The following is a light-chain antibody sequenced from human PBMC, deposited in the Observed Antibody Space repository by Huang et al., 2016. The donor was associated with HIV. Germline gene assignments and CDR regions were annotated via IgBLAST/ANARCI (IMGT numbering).Light chain of an antibody. Sequence: EIVLTQSPAPLSLSPGDRATLSCRASQSISSSLAWYQQKPGQAPRLLIYDASNRAAGIPARCSGSGSGTDFTLTISSLEPEDFAVYYCQHRSNWPPLTFGGGTRVEIK. CDR2: DAS. J-gene: IGKJ4*01. CDR3: QHRSNWPPLT. V-gene: IGKV3-11*01. CDR1: QSISSS.